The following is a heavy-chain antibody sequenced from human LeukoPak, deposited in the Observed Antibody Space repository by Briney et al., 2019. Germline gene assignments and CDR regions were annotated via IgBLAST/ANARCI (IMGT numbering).Heavy chain of an antibody. CDR2: INPNSGGT. CDR1: GYTFTGYY. V-gene: IGHV1-2*02. D-gene: IGHD3-22*01. Sequence: ASVKVSCKASGYTFTGYYMHWVRQAPGQGLEWMGWINPNSGGTNYAQKFQGRVTMTRDTSISTAYMELSRLRSDDTAVYYCAKVLRSSSGIDAFDIWGQGTMVTVSS. J-gene: IGHJ3*02. CDR3: AKVLRSSSGIDAFDI.